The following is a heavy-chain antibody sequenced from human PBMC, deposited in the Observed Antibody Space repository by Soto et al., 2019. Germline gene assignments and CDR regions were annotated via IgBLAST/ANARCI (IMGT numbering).Heavy chain of an antibody. V-gene: IGHV3-23*01. J-gene: IGHJ3*02. CDR1: GFTFSSYA. D-gene: IGHD2-2*02. Sequence: GGSLRLSCAASGFTFSSYAMSWVRQAPGKGLEWVSAISGSGGSTYYADSVKGRFTISRDNSKNTLYLQMNSLRAEDTAVYYCAKEGTPIVVVPAAIPRDAFDIWGQGTMVTVSS. CDR3: AKEGTPIVVVPAAIPRDAFDI. CDR2: ISGSGGST.